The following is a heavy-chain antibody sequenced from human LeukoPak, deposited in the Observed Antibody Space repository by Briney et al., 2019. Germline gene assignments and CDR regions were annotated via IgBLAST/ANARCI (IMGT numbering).Heavy chain of an antibody. V-gene: IGHV1-69*01. CDR2: IIPIFGTA. CDR1: GGTFSSYA. J-gene: IGHJ4*02. Sequence: PSASVNVSCKASGGTFSSYAISWVRQAPGQGLEWMGGIIPIFGTANYAQKFQGRVTITADESTSTAYMELSSLRSEDTAVYYCARTPVAGPFDYWGQGTLVTVSS. CDR3: ARTPVAGPFDY. D-gene: IGHD6-19*01.